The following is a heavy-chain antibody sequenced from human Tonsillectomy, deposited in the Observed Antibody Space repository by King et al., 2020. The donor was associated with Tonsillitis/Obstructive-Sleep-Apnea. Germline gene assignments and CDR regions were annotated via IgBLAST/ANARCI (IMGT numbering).Heavy chain of an antibody. Sequence: QLVQSGAEVKKPGASVKVSCKASGYTFTGYYMHWVRQAPGQGLEWMGWINPNSGGKKYAQKFQGRVTMTRETSISTSYMELSRLRSDDTAVYYCAREYSNYGLDYFDYWGQGTLVTVSS. CDR3: AREYSNYGLDYFDY. CDR1: GYTFTGYY. J-gene: IGHJ4*02. CDR2: INPNSGGK. V-gene: IGHV1-2*02. D-gene: IGHD4-11*01.